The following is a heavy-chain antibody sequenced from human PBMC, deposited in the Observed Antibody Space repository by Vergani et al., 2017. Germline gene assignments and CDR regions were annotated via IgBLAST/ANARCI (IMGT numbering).Heavy chain of an antibody. J-gene: IGHJ6*03. V-gene: IGHV3-23*04. Sequence: EVQVVETGGGLVQPGGSLRLSCAASGFTFSSYAMSWVRQAPGKGLEWVSAISGSGGSTYYADSVKGRFTISRDNSKNTLYLQMNSLRAEDTAVYYCAKDLSYSSSYYYYMDVWGKGTTVTVSS. D-gene: IGHD6-6*01. CDR2: ISGSGGST. CDR1: GFTFSSYA. CDR3: AKDLSYSSSYYYYMDV.